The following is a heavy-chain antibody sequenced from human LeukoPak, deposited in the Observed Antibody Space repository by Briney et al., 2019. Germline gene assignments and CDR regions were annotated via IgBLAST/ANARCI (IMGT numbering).Heavy chain of an antibody. CDR2: MYRGGST. V-gene: IGHV3-66*01. D-gene: IGHD6-13*01. J-gene: IGHJ4*02. CDR1: GFTVSNNY. CDR3: ARDRGAAAGY. Sequence: GGSLRLSCAASGFTVSNNYMSWVRQAPGKGLEWVSVMYRGGSTYYADSVQGRFTMSRDNSKNTLYLQMNSLRAEDTTVYYCARDRGAAAGYWGQGTLVTVSS.